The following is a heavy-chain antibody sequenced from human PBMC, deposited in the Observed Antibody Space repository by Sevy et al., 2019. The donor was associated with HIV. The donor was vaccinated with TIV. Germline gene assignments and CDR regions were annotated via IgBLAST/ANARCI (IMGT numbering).Heavy chain of an antibody. CDR3: ARDKVVATSIDY. J-gene: IGHJ4*02. D-gene: IGHD5-12*01. Sequence: GGSLRLSCAASGFTFSSYSMNWVRQAPGKGLEWVSSISSSSSYIYYADSVKGRFTISRDNPKNSLYLQMNSLRAEDTAVYYCARDKVVATSIDYWGQGTLVTVSS. CDR2: ISSSSSYI. V-gene: IGHV3-21*01. CDR1: GFTFSSYS.